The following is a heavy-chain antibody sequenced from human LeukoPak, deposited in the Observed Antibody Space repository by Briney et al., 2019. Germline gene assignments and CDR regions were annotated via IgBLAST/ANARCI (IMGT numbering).Heavy chain of an antibody. CDR1: GFTFSSYW. J-gene: IGHJ4*02. V-gene: IGHV3-7*05. D-gene: IGHD4-17*01. Sequence: GGSLRLPCAAPGFTFSSYWMSWVPQAPGRGREWVPNKKQDGSEKYYVDSVKGRFTISRDNAKNSLNLQMNSLRAEDTAVYYCASANYGDYPFSVDYWGQGTLVTVSS. CDR3: ASANYGDYPFSVDY. CDR2: KKQDGSEK.